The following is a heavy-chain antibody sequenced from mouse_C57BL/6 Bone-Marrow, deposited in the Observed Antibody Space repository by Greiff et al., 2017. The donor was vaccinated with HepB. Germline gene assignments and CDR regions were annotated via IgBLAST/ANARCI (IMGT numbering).Heavy chain of an antibody. CDR2: IYPGDGDT. Sequence: VQRVESGAELVKPGASVKISCKASGYAFSSYWMNWVKQRPGKGLEWIGQIYPGDGDTNYNGKFKGKATLTADKSSSTAYMQLSSLTSEDSAVYFCAREDYYGSSYDYWGQGTTLTVSS. CDR1: GYAFSSYW. D-gene: IGHD1-1*01. V-gene: IGHV1-80*01. J-gene: IGHJ2*01. CDR3: AREDYYGSSYDY.